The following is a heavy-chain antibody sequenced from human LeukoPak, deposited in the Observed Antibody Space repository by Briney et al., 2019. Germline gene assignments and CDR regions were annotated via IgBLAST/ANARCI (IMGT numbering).Heavy chain of an antibody. J-gene: IGHJ4*02. CDR1: GFTFSSYA. CDR3: AKGGGPYHLPTDY. Sequence: GGSLRLSCAASGFTFSSYAMNWVRQAPGKGLEWVSAITSGGNTYYADSVKGWFTISRDSSKNTLYLQMNSLRSEDTAVYYCAKGGGPYHLPTDYWGQGTLVTVSS. V-gene: IGHV3-23*01. D-gene: IGHD2-2*01. CDR2: ITSGGNT.